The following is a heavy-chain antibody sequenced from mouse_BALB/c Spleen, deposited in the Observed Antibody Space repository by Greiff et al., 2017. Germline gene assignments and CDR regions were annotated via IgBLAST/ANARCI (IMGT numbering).Heavy chain of an antibody. Sequence: EVKLVESGGGLVKPGGSLKLSCAASGFTFSSYTMSWVRQTPEKRLEWVATISSGGSYTYYPDSVKGRFTISRDNAKNTLYLQMSSLKSEDTAMYYCTRDEDYGWFAYWGQGTLVTVSA. J-gene: IGHJ3*01. CDR3: TRDEDYGWFAY. D-gene: IGHD1-1*01. V-gene: IGHV5-6-4*01. CDR2: ISSGGSYT. CDR1: GFTFSSYT.